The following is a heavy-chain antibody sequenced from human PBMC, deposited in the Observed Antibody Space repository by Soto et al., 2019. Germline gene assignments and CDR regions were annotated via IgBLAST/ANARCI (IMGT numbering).Heavy chain of an antibody. J-gene: IGHJ6*02. Sequence: GGSLRLSCAASGFTFSDYYMSWIRQAPGKGLEWVSYISSSGDNIYYADSVKGRFTISRDNAKNSLYLQMNSLRAEDTAVYYCARVYYYYYGMDVWGQGTTVTVSS. CDR1: GFTFSDYY. CDR3: ARVYYYYYGMDV. CDR2: ISSSGDNI. V-gene: IGHV3-11*01.